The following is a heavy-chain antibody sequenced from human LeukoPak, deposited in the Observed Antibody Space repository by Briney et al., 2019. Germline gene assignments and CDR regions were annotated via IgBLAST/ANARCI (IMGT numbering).Heavy chain of an antibody. CDR3: ARERNSGYSSLGP. Sequence: ASVKVSCKASGYTFTGYYMHWVRQAPGQGLEWMGWINPNSGGTNYAQKFQGRVTMTRDTSISTAYMELSRLRSDDAAVYYCARERNSGYSSLGPWGQGTLVTVSS. CDR1: GYTFTGYY. D-gene: IGHD3-22*01. CDR2: INPNSGGT. J-gene: IGHJ4*02. V-gene: IGHV1-2*02.